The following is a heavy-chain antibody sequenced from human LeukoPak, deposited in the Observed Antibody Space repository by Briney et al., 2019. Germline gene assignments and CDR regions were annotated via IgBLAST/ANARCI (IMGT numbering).Heavy chain of an antibody. V-gene: IGHV3-23*01. CDR3: AKYGSGTYYNGLH. Sequence: GGSLRLSCAASGFTFSSYAMTWVRQAPGKGLQWVSTISVSGENTYYADSAKGRFTISRDISKSTLYLQMNSLRDEDTALYYCAKYGSGTYYNGLHWGQGTLVTVSS. J-gene: IGHJ4*02. D-gene: IGHD3-10*01. CDR2: ISVSGENT. CDR1: GFTFSSYA.